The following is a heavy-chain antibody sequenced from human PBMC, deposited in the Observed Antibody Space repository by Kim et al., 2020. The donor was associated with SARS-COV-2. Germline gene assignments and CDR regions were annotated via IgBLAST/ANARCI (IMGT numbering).Heavy chain of an antibody. Sequence: GGSLRLSCAASGFTFSSYAMSWVRQAPGKGLEWVSAISGSGGSTYYADSVKGRFTISRDNSKNTLYLQMNSLRGEDTAVYYFAKACSGWFVEPQNLCDWGQGALVTVSS. CDR2: ISGSGGST. J-gene: IGHJ4*02. D-gene: IGHD6-19*01. CDR1: GFTFSSYA. CDR3: AKACSGWFVEPQNLCD. V-gene: IGHV3-23*01.